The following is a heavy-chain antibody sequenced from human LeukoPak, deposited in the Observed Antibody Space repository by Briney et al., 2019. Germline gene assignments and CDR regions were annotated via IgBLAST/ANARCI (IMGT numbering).Heavy chain of an antibody. V-gene: IGHV1-2*02. D-gene: IGHD1-26*01. CDR1: GYTFTGYY. CDR3: ARWEIIVGATDGFDY. CDR2: INPNSGGT. Sequence: GASVKVSCKASGYTFTGYYMHWVRQAPGQGLEWMGWINPNSGGTNYAQKFQGRVTMTRDTSISTAYMELSRLRSDDTAVYYCARWEIIVGATDGFDYWGQGTLVTVSS. J-gene: IGHJ4*02.